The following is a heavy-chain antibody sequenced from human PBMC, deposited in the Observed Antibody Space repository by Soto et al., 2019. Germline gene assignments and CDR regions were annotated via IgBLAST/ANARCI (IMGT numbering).Heavy chain of an antibody. V-gene: IGHV1-8*01. CDR1: GYSFTNND. CDR3: ARMETFGSLNWFDP. CDR2: MNPGSGDT. Sequence: SVKGSCQASGYSFTNNDVSWVRQATVQGLEWMGWMNPGSGDTGYSQKFQGRVTMTRDISIATAYMELSSLGSDDTAIYYCARMETFGSLNWFDPWGQGTLVTVSS. D-gene: IGHD3-16*01. J-gene: IGHJ5*02.